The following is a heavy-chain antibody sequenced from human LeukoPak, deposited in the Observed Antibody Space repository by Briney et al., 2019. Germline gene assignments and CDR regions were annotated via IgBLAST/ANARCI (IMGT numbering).Heavy chain of an antibody. D-gene: IGHD2-2*01. CDR2: FDPEDGET. V-gene: IGHV1-24*01. CDR3: ATGGIYCSSTSCASGT. Sequence: ASVKVSCEVSGYTLTELSMHWVRQAPGKGLEWMGGFDPEDGETIYAQKFQGRVTMTEDTSTDTAYMELSSLRSEDTAVYYCATGGIYCSSTSCASGTWGQGTLVTVSS. J-gene: IGHJ5*02. CDR1: GYTLTELS.